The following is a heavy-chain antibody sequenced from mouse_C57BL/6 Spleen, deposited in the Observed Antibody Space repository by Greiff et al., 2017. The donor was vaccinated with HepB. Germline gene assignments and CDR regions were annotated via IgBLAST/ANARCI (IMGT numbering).Heavy chain of an antibody. V-gene: IGHV1-66*01. J-gene: IGHJ4*01. Sequence: QVQLKQSGPELVKPGASVKISCKASGYSFTSYYIHWVKQRPGQGLEWIGWIYPGSGNTKYNEKFKGKATLTADTSSSTAYMQLSSLTSEDSAVYYCALITTVEAMDYWGQGTSVTVSS. CDR2: IYPGSGNT. D-gene: IGHD1-1*01. CDR3: ALITTVEAMDY. CDR1: GYSFTSYY.